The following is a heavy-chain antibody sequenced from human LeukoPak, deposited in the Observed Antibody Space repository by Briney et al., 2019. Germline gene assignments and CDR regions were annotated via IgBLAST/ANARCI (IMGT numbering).Heavy chain of an antibody. CDR1: GGTFSSYA. CDR3: ARDSHYYGSGSYGY. V-gene: IGHV1-18*01. Sequence: ASVKVSCKASGGTFSSYAISWVRQAPGQGLEWMGWISAYNGNTNYAQKLQGRVTMTTDTSTSTAYMELRSLRSDDTAVYYCARDSHYYGSGSYGYWGQGTLVTVSS. D-gene: IGHD3-10*01. J-gene: IGHJ4*02. CDR2: ISAYNGNT.